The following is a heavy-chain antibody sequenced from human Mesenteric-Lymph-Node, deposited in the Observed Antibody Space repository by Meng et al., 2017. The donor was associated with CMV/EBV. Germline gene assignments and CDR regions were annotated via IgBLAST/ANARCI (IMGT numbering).Heavy chain of an antibody. J-gene: IGHJ6*02. V-gene: IGHV3-21*01. Sequence: GESLKISCAASGFDFRRYAMNWVRQAPGKGLEWVSSISSSSSYMYYADSVKGRFTISRDNARNSLYLQMNSLRAEDTAVYYCARGTCEWPGQGGACGYYYGMDVWGQGTTVTVSS. D-gene: IGHD3-16*01. CDR3: ARGTCEWPGQGGACGYYYGMDV. CDR1: GFDFRRYA. CDR2: ISSSSSYM.